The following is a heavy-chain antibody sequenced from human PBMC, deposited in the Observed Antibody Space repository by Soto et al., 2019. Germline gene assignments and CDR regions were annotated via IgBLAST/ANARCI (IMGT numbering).Heavy chain of an antibody. CDR3: ARDNAQRGYSYGNYYYYGMDV. V-gene: IGHV1-69*13. D-gene: IGHD5-18*01. CDR2: IIPIFGTA. Sequence: SVKVSCKTSGGTFSSYAISWVRQAPGQGLEWMGGIIPIFGTANYAQKFQGRVTITADESTSTAYMELSSLRSEDTAVYYCARDNAQRGYSYGNYYYYGMDVWGQGTTVTVSS. CDR1: GGTFSSYA. J-gene: IGHJ6*02.